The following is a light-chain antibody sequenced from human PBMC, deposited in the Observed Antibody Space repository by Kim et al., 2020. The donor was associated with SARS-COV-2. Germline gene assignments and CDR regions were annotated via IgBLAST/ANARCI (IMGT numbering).Light chain of an antibody. V-gene: IGKV3-20*01. CDR2: GAS. J-gene: IGKJ2*01. CDR3: QQYGSSPPT. CDR1: QSVSSSY. Sequence: LSPGHRATLSCRASQSVSSSYLAWYQQKPGQAPRLLIYGASSRATGIPDRFSGSGSGTDFTLTISRLEPEDFAVYYCQQYGSSPPTFGQGTKLEI.